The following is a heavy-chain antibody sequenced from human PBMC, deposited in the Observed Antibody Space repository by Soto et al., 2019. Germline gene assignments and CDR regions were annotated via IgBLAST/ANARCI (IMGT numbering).Heavy chain of an antibody. J-gene: IGHJ6*01. Sequence: QVQLVQSGAEVKKPGSSVTVSCAASGGTFSSYAISWVRQVPGKGLEWMGLIVPMFGTSNSTQKFQDRLTITADDSASTAHMDLSRLPSEDTAVCYCARDQVPDRHDNYY. CDR2: IVPMFGTS. CDR3: ARDQVPDRHDNYY. D-gene: IGHD3-9*01. CDR1: GGTFSSYA. V-gene: IGHV1-69*12.